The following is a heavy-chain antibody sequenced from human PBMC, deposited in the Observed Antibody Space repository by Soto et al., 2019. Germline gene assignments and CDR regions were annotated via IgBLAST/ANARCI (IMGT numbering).Heavy chain of an antibody. J-gene: IGHJ4*02. CDR1: GGSISSYY. D-gene: IGHD1-1*01. Sequence: QVQLQESGPGLVKPSETLSLTCTVSGGSISSYYWSWIRQPPGKGLEWIGYIYYSGSTNYNPSLKSRVTISVDTSKTQCSLRLSSVTAADTAVYYCARRYGYSFDYWGQGTLVTVSS. CDR3: ARRYGYSFDY. CDR2: IYYSGST. V-gene: IGHV4-59*12.